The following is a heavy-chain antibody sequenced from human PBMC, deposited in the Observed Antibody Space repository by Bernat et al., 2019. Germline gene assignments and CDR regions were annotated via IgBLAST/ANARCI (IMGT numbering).Heavy chain of an antibody. D-gene: IGHD5-24*01. CDR2: ISWDGGST. V-gene: IGHV3-43*01. CDR3: AKDHHRCYFDY. J-gene: IGHJ4*02. CDR1: GFTFDDYT. Sequence: EVQLVESGGVVVQPGGSLRLSCAASGFTFDDYTMHWVRQAPGKGLEWVSLISWDGGSTYYANSVKGRFTISRDNSKNSLYLQMNSLRTEDTALYYCAKDHHRCYFDYWGQGTLVTVSS.